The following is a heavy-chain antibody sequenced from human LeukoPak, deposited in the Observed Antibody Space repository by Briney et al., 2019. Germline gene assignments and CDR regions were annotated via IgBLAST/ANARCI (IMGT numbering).Heavy chain of an antibody. CDR2: IYHSGST. V-gene: IGHV4-30-2*01. D-gene: IGHD2-2*01. Sequence: SETLSLTCTVSGGSISSGDYYWSWIRQPPGKGLEWIGYIYHSGSTYYNPSLKSRVTISVDRSKNQFSLKLSSVTAADTAVYYCASAIYCSSTSCYDYWGQGTLVTVSS. CDR1: GGSISSGDYY. CDR3: ASAIYCSSTSCYDY. J-gene: IGHJ4*02.